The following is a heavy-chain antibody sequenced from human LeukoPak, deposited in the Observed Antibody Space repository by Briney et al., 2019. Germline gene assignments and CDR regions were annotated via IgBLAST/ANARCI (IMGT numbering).Heavy chain of an antibody. J-gene: IGHJ4*02. CDR2: INHSGST. CDR3: ARRGYSYGYVY. D-gene: IGHD5-18*01. V-gene: IGHV4-38-2*02. Sequence: PSETLSLTCTVSGYSISSGYYWGWIRQPPGKGLEWIGEINHSGSTNYNPSLKSRVTISVDTSKNQFSLKLSSVTAADTAVYYCARRGYSYGYVYWGQGTLVTVSS. CDR1: GYSISSGYY.